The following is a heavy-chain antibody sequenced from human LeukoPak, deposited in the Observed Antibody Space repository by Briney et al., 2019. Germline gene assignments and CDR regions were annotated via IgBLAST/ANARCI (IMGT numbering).Heavy chain of an antibody. V-gene: IGHV4-4*07. CDR3: ARVSCSGGSCYYFDY. CDR2: IYTSGST. J-gene: IGHJ4*02. D-gene: IGHD2-15*01. Sequence: PSETLSLTCTVSGGSISSYYWSWIRQPAGKGLEWIGRIYTSGSTNYNPSLKSRVTMSVDTSKNQFSLKLSSVTAADTAVYYCARVSCSGGSCYYFDYWGQGTLVTVSS. CDR1: GGSISSYY.